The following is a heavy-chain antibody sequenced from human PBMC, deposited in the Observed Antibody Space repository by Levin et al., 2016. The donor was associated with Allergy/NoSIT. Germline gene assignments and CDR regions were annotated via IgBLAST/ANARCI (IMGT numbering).Heavy chain of an antibody. J-gene: IGHJ3*02. Sequence: SETLSLTCTVSGGSISSYYWSWIRQPPGKGLEWIGYIYYSGSTNYNPSLKSRVTISVDTSKNQFSLKLSSVTAADTAVYYCASTGSGYYYDAFDIWGQGTMVTVSS. D-gene: IGHD3-22*01. CDR1: GGSISSYY. V-gene: IGHV4-59*01. CDR2: IYYSGST. CDR3: ASTGSGYYYDAFDI.